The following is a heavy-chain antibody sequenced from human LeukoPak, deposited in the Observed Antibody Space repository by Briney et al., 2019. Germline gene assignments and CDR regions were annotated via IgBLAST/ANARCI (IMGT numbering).Heavy chain of an antibody. Sequence: GGSLRLSCAASGFTFGNYAMSWVRQAPGKGLEWVSAISGRGRSTYYADSVKGRFTISRDNAKNSLYLQMNSLRAEDTAVYYCAELGITMIGGVWGKGTTVTISS. J-gene: IGHJ6*04. D-gene: IGHD3-10*02. CDR2: ISGRGRST. CDR1: GFTFGNYA. V-gene: IGHV3-23*01. CDR3: AELGITMIGGV.